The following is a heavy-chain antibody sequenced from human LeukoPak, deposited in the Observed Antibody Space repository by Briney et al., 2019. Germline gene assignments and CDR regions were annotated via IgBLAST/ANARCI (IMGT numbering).Heavy chain of an antibody. J-gene: IGHJ4*02. Sequence: PGGSLRLSCAASGFTFSSYWMHWVRQAPGKGLVWVSRINSDGSSTSYADSVKGRFTISRDNAKNSLYLQMNSLRAQDTAVYYCARGPNNWSTWDYWGQGTLVTVSS. CDR3: ARGPNNWSTWDY. CDR2: INSDGSST. CDR1: GFTFSSYW. V-gene: IGHV3-74*01. D-gene: IGHD1-1*01.